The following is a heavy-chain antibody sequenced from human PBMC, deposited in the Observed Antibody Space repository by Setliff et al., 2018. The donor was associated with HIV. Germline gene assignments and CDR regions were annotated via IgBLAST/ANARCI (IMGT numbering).Heavy chain of an antibody. J-gene: IGHJ5*02. CDR3: ARLEDQLGPGWFAP. D-gene: IGHD1-1*01. CDR2: ISHSGNT. V-gene: IGHV4-31*02. CDR1: GGSISSGGYY. Sequence: PSETLSLTCTVSGGSISSGGYYWSWIRQHPGKGLEWVGYISHSGNTYYTPPLESRITLSVDTSKNQFSLKVNSVTAADTAVYYCARLEDQLGPGWFAPWGQGTLVTVSS.